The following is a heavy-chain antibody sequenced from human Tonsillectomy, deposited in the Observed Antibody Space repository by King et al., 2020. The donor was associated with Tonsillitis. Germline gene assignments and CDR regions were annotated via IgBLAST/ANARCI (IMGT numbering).Heavy chain of an antibody. CDR3: ARPEVTPPKYYYYGMDV. J-gene: IGHJ6*02. D-gene: IGHD3-16*01. CDR1: GFTFSNYG. CDR2: ISYDGSNK. V-gene: IGHV3-33*05. Sequence: VQLVESGGGVVQPGRSLRLSCAASGFTFSNYGMHWVRQAPGKGLEWVAVISYDGSNKYYADSVKGRFNISRDNSKNTLYLQMNSLGAEETAVYYCARPEVTPPKYYYYGMDVWGQGTTVTVSS.